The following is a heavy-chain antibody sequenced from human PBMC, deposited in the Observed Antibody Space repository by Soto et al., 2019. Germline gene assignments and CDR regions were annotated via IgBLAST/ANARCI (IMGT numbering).Heavy chain of an antibody. CDR1: GYTFTSYA. CDR2: INAGNGNT. V-gene: IGHV1-3*05. J-gene: IGHJ5*02. D-gene: IGHD5-12*01. Sequence: QVQLVQSGAEEKKPGASVKVSCKASGYTFTSYAMHWVRQAPGQRLEWMGWINAGNGNTKYSQKFQGRDTITRDTSASTAYMELSSLRSEDTAVYYCARVGSGYDFAGFDPWGQGTLVTVSS. CDR3: ARVGSGYDFAGFDP.